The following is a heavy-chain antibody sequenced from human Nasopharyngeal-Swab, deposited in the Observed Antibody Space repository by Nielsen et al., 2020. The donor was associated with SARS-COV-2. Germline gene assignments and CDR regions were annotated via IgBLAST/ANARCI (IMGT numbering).Heavy chain of an antibody. Sequence: GESLKISCAASGFTFSDYWMHWVRQAPGKGLEWVSRIRGDGTATSCADSVHGRFTTSRDNVKNTLFLQMDSLTAEDTAVYYCARVAEAAPGRGIDRWGQGTLVTVSS. V-gene: IGHV3-74*01. CDR2: IRGDGTAT. CDR1: GFTFSDYW. J-gene: IGHJ5*02. CDR3: ARVAEAAPGRGIDR. D-gene: IGHD6-13*01.